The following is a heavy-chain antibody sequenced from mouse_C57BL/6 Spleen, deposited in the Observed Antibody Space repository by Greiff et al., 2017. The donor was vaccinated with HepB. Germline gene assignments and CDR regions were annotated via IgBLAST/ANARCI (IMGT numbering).Heavy chain of an antibody. V-gene: IGHV1-15*01. D-gene: IGHD2-3*01. CDR3: LYDGYYGGY. J-gene: IGHJ2*01. CDR1: GYTFTDYE. Sequence: QVQLKQSGAELVRPGASVTLSCKASGYTFTDYEMHWVKQTPVHGLEWIGAIDPETGGTAYNQKFKGKAILTADKSSSTAYMELRSLTSEDSAVYYCLYDGYYGGYWGQGTTLTVSS. CDR2: IDPETGGT.